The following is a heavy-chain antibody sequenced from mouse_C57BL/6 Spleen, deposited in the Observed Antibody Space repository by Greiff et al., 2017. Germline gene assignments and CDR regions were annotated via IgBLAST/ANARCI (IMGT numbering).Heavy chain of an antibody. D-gene: IGHD1-1*01. V-gene: IGHV5-9*01. CDR2: ISGGGGNN. J-gene: IGHJ2*01. CDR1: GFTFSSYT. CDR3: ASDYGSSFDY. Sequence: EVKLMESGGGLVKPGGSLKLSCAASGFTFSSYTMSWVRLTPEKRLEWVATISGGGGNNYYPDSVKGRFTISRDNAKNILDLQMSSLRSEDTALYYCASDYGSSFDYWGQGTTLTVSS.